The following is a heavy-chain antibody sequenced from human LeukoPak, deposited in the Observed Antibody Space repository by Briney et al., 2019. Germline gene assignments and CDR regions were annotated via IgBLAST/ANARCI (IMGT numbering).Heavy chain of an antibody. D-gene: IGHD2-2*01. CDR1: GLTFSNYA. J-gene: IGHJ5*02. V-gene: IGHV3-30*04. CDR3: ARADCSTTNCYALDP. Sequence: GGSLRLSCAASGLTFSNYAVHWVRQAPVKGLEWVAVISYDGINKYYVESVKGRFTISRDNSKNTLYLQVNSLRADDTAVYYCARADCSTTNCYALDPWGQGTLVTVSS. CDR2: ISYDGINK.